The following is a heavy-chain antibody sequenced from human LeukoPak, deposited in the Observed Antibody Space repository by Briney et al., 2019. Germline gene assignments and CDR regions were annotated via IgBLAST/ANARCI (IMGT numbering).Heavy chain of an antibody. V-gene: IGHV1-18*01. J-gene: IGHJ6*02. Sequence: ASVKVSCKASGYTFTSYGISWVRQAPGQGLEWMGWISAYNGNTNYAQKLQGRVTMTTDTSMSTAYMELRSLRSDDTAVYYCARDRWDGYNLIGEYYYYYYGMDVWGQGTTVTVSS. CDR3: ARDRWDGYNLIGEYYYYYYGMDV. CDR2: ISAYNGNT. D-gene: IGHD5-24*01. CDR1: GYTFTSYG.